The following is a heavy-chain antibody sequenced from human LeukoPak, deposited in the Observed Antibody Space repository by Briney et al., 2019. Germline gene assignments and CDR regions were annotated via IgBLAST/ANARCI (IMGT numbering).Heavy chain of an antibody. J-gene: IGHJ6*03. Sequence: GGSLRLSCAASGFTFSSHWMSWVRQAPGKGLEWVANIKQDGSEKYYVDSVKGRFTISRDNAENSLYLQMNSLRAEDTAVYYCARAKGVAVAGPNYYYYYYYMDVWGKGTTVTVSS. V-gene: IGHV3-7*01. D-gene: IGHD6-19*01. CDR1: GFTFSSHW. CDR3: ARAKGVAVAGPNYYYYYYYMDV. CDR2: IKQDGSEK.